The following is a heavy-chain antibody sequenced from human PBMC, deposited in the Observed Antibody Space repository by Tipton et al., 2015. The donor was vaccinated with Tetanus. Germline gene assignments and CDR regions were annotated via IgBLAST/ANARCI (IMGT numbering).Heavy chain of an antibody. Sequence: SLRLSCAASGFIFSSYGIHRVRQAPGKGLEWVAVSWYDGTDKYYADSVKGRFTISRDNSKNTLYLQMNSLRAEDTAVYYCAREADCSGGGCFSGDFDNWGQGTQVTVSS. CDR3: AREADCSGGGCFSGDFDN. D-gene: IGHD2-15*01. CDR1: GFIFSSYG. CDR2: SWYDGTDK. J-gene: IGHJ4*02. V-gene: IGHV3-33*01.